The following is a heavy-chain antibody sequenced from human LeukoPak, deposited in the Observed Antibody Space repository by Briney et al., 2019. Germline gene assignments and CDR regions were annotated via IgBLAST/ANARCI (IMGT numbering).Heavy chain of an antibody. D-gene: IGHD2-15*01. CDR1: GGSISSGGYY. J-gene: IGHJ1*01. V-gene: IGHV4-31*03. Sequence: PSETLSLTCTVSGGSISSGGYYWTWIRRHPGKGLEWIGYIYYSGSTYYNPFLKSRVTTSVDTSKNQFSLRLSSVTAADTAVYYCALGYCGGGSCYAREYFQHWGQGTLVTVSS. CDR2: IYYSGST. CDR3: ALGYCGGGSCYAREYFQH.